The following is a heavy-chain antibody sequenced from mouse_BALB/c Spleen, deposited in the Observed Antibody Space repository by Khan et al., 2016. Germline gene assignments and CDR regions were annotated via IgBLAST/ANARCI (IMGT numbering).Heavy chain of an antibody. Sequence: QVQLQQSGAELAKPGASVKMSCKASGYTFTNYWMHWVKQRPGQGPEWIGYINPSTGYTEYNQKFKDKATLTADKSSSTAYMQLSSLTSEDSAVYYCTRSTTVAGDYWGQGTTLTVSS. CDR3: TRSTTVAGDY. D-gene: IGHD1-1*01. CDR2: INPSTGYT. J-gene: IGHJ2*01. V-gene: IGHV1-7*01. CDR1: GYTFTNYW.